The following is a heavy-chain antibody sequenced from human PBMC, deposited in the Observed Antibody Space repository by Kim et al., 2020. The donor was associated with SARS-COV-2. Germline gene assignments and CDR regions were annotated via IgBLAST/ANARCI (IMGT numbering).Heavy chain of an antibody. D-gene: IGHD4-17*01. Sequence: GRFTISRDNSNNTLYLQMSSLRAEDTAVYYCVKGPKNTVTTLYYYYGMDVWGQGTTVTVSS. J-gene: IGHJ6*02. V-gene: IGHV3-64D*06. CDR3: VKGPKNTVTTLYYYYGMDV.